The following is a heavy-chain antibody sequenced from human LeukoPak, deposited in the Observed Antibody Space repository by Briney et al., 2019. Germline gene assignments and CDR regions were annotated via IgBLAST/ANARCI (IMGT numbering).Heavy chain of an antibody. J-gene: IGHJ3*02. CDR2: SRNKGNSCST. D-gene: IGHD1-1*01. Sequence: HPGGSLRLSCAASGLTAGDYYMDWVRQTPGKGLEWVGRSRNKGNSCSTDFAATVKGRFTISRDESKNSLFLQMNGLKIEDTAVYYCVRVQTGGAFDIWGQGTMVTVST. CDR3: VRVQTGGAFDI. V-gene: IGHV3-72*01. CDR1: GLTAGDYY.